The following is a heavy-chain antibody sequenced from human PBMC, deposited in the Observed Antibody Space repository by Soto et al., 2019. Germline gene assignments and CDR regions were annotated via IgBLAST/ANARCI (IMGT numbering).Heavy chain of an antibody. CDR2: IKSKAGGGTG. V-gene: IGHV3-15*07. D-gene: IGHD3-10*01. CDR1: GFTFSNAW. J-gene: IGHJ5*02. CDR3: TTFFRFGA. Sequence: EVQLVESGGGLVQPGGSLRLSCAASGFTFSNAWMNWVRQAPGKGLEWVGRIKSKAGGGTGDYAALVKGRFTISRDGSKNTLYLQMNSLKTEDTGVYYCTTFFRFGAWGQGTLVTVSS.